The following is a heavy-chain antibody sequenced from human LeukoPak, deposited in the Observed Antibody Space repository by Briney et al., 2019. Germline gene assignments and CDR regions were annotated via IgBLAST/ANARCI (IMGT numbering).Heavy chain of an antibody. Sequence: GGSLRLSCAASGFNFNGYAMSWVRQAPGKGLEWVAVISYDGSNKYYADSVKGRFTISIDNSKNTLYLQMNSLRAEDTAVYYCAKGHYMDVWGTGTTVTISS. J-gene: IGHJ6*03. CDR2: ISYDGSNK. CDR3: AKGHYMDV. V-gene: IGHV3-30*18. CDR1: GFNFNGYA.